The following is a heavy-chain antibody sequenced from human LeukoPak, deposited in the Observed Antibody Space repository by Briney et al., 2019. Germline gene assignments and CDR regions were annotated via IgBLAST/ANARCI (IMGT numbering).Heavy chain of an antibody. CDR2: ITSSGRTP. V-gene: IGHV3-23*01. CDR3: AKDRPNFYETSGAYYKMKGDF. J-gene: IGHJ4*02. Sequence: GGSLRLSCEASGFTLNTHAMSWVRQAPGKGLEWVASITSSGRTPYYTDSVKGRFTIFRDNSKNTLYLQMNSLRGEDTAIYHCAKDRPNFYETSGAYYKMKGDFWGQGSLVTVSS. CDR1: GFTLNTHA. D-gene: IGHD3-10*01.